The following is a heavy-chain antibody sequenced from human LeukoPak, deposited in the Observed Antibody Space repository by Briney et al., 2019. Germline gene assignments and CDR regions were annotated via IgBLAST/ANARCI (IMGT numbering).Heavy chain of an antibody. V-gene: IGHV4-59*01. Sequence: SETLSLTCAVSGGSFSSYYWSWIRQPPGKGLEWVGDIYYSGSTNYNPSLKSRVTISVVTSKSQFSLKLSSVTAADTAVYYCARGKYYYDSSGYNDAFDIWGQGTMVTVSS. CDR2: IYYSGST. CDR1: GGSFSSYY. CDR3: ARGKYYYDSSGYNDAFDI. D-gene: IGHD3-22*01. J-gene: IGHJ3*02.